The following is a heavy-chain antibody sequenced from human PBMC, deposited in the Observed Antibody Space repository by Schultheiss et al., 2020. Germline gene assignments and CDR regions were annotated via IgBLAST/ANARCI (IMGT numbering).Heavy chain of an antibody. V-gene: IGHV4-34*01. J-gene: IGHJ5*02. CDR2: IYHRGST. Sequence: SETLSLTCAVYGGSFSGYYWSWIRQPPGKGLEWIGEIYHRGSTNYNPSLKSRVTISVDKSKSQFSLKLSSVTAADTAVYYCARSDSYRWFDPWGQGTLVTVSS. CDR3: ARSDSYRWFDP. CDR1: GGSFSGYY. D-gene: IGHD2-15*01.